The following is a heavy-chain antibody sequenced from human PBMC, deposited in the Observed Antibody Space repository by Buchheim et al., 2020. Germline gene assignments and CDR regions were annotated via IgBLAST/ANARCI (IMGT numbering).Heavy chain of an antibody. V-gene: IGHV4-59*13. D-gene: IGHD3-9*01. CDR1: GGSISTSY. CDR3: AKLRFYDVLTGYSQVFYFDS. Sequence: QVQLQESGPGLVEPSETLSLTCTVSGGSISTSYWSWIRQPPGKGLEWIGYIYDSGSTHYNPSLKSRVTISVDTSKSQLSLELSSVTAADTAVYFCAKLRFYDVLTGYSQVFYFDSWGQGTL. CDR2: IYDSGST. J-gene: IGHJ4*02.